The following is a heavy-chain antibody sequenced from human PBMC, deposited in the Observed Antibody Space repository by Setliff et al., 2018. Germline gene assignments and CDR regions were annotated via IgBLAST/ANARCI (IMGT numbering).Heavy chain of an antibody. CDR2: LNPSDGST. J-gene: IGHJ4*02. V-gene: IGHV1-46*03. Sequence: GASVKVSCKASGYTFTTYYVHWVRQAPGQGLEWMGLLNPSDGSTNYAQKFQGRVTVTRDTSTSTVYMELSSLRSEDTAVYYCTRDRGSYYVFEYWGQGTLVTVSS. CDR1: GYTFTTYY. CDR3: TRDRGSYYVFEY. D-gene: IGHD1-26*01.